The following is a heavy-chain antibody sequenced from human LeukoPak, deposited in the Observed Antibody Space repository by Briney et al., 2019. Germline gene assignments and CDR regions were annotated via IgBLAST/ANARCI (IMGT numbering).Heavy chain of an antibody. CDR2: ISGSGGST. V-gene: IGHV3-23*01. Sequence: GGSLRLSCAASGFTFSSYTMNWVRQAPGKGLEWVSAISGSGGSTYYADSVKGRFTISRDTSKNTLYLQMNSLRAEDTAVYYCAKGDSSSWDYFDYWGQGTLVTVSS. D-gene: IGHD6-13*01. CDR3: AKGDSSSWDYFDY. J-gene: IGHJ4*02. CDR1: GFTFSSYT.